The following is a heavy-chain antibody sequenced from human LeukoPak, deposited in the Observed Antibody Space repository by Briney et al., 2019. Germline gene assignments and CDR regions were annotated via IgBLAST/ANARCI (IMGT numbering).Heavy chain of an antibody. D-gene: IGHD5-12*01. CDR2: IYPGDSDT. CDR3: ATQSGYDPYYYGMDV. Sequence: GESLKISCKGSGYSFTSYWIGWVRQMPGKGLEWTGIIYPGDSDTRYSPSFQGQVTISADKSISTAYLQWSSLKASDTAMYYCATQSGYDPYYYGMDVWGQGTTVTVSS. J-gene: IGHJ6*02. CDR1: GYSFTSYW. V-gene: IGHV5-51*01.